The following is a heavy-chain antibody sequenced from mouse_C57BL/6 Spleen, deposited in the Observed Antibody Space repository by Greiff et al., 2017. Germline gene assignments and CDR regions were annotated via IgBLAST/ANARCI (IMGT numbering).Heavy chain of an antibody. CDR3: ARSYGSSYWFAY. J-gene: IGHJ3*01. D-gene: IGHD1-1*01. V-gene: IGHV5-17*01. CDR1: GFTFSDYG. CDR2: ISSGSSTI. Sequence: EVKLVESGGGLVKPGGSLKLSCAASGFTFSDYGMHWVRQAPEKGLEWVAYISSGSSTIYYADTVKGRFTISRDNAKNTLFLQMTSLRSEDTAMYYCARSYGSSYWFAYWGQGTLVTVSA.